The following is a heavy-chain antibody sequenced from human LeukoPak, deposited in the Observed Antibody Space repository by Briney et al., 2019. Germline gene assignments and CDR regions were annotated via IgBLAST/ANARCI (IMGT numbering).Heavy chain of an antibody. J-gene: IGHJ4*02. CDR1: GFTFSSYS. D-gene: IGHD3-10*01. CDR3: ARPGAS. CDR2: ISYDGSNK. Sequence: GGSLRLSCAASGFTFSSYSMNWVRQAPGKGLEWVAVISYDGSNKYYADSVKGRFTISRDNSKNTLYLQMNSLRAEDTAVYYCARPGASWGQGTPVTVSS. V-gene: IGHV3-30*03.